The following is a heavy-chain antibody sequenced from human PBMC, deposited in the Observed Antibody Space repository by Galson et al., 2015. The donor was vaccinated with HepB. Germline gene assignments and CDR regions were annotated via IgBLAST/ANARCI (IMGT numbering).Heavy chain of an antibody. CDR2: INNDASTT. D-gene: IGHD5-18*01. V-gene: IGHV3-74*01. J-gene: IGHJ4*02. Sequence: SLRLSCAASGFTLNSYWMHWVRQVPGKGLVWVSRINNDASTTWYADSVKGRFTISRDNAKNTLHLQMNSLRAEDTTVYYWARDGDTPLVPIDYWGQGTLVTVSS. CDR1: GFTLNSYW. CDR3: ARDGDTPLVPIDY.